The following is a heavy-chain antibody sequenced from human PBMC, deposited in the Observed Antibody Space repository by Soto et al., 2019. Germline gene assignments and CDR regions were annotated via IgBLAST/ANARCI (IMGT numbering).Heavy chain of an antibody. Sequence: ASVKVSCKASGYTFTSYGISWVRQAPGQGLEWMGWISAYNGNTNYAQKLQGRVTMTTDTSTSTAYMELRSLRSDDTAVYYCARDGHVYDFWSGYYYYYGMDVWGQGTTVTVSS. V-gene: IGHV1-18*04. J-gene: IGHJ6*02. CDR3: ARDGHVYDFWSGYYYYYGMDV. CDR1: GYTFTSYG. CDR2: ISAYNGNT. D-gene: IGHD3-3*01.